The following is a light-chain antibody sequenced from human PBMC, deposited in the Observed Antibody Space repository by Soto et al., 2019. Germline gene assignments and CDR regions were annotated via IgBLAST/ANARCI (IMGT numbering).Light chain of an antibody. J-gene: IGKJ5*01. CDR3: QQRSNWPPIN. V-gene: IGKV3-15*01. CDR2: GAS. Sequence: ERVMTHSPATMSVSPWERATLSCRASQSVANNLAWYQQKPGQAPRLLIFGASTRATGIPARFSGSGSGTDFTLTINRLEPEDFAVYYCQQRSNWPPINFGQGTRLEIK. CDR1: QSVANN.